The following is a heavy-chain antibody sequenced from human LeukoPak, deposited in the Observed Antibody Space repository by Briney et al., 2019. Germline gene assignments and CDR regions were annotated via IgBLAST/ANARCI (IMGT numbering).Heavy chain of an antibody. CDR3: ARTSIFGVVRFDP. J-gene: IGHJ5*02. Sequence: SETLSLTCTVSGGSVSNDYWSWIRQPPGKGLEWIGYIYYSGSTNYNPSLKSRLTISVDTSKNHFSLKLSSVTAADTAVYYCARTSIFGVVRFDPWGQGTLVTVFS. V-gene: IGHV4-59*08. D-gene: IGHD3-3*02. CDR1: GGSVSNDY. CDR2: IYYSGST.